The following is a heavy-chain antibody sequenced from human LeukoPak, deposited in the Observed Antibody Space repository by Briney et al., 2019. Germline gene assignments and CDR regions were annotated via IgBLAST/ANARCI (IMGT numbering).Heavy chain of an antibody. V-gene: IGHV3-7*03. J-gene: IGHJ6*02. CDR3: ARAMDV. Sequence: GGPLRLSCAASGFTFSSYGMHWVRQAPGKGLEWVANIKQDGSEKYYVDSVKGRFTISRDNAKNSLYLQMNSLRAEDTAVYYCARAMDVWGQGTTVTVSS. CDR2: IKQDGSEK. CDR1: GFTFSSYG.